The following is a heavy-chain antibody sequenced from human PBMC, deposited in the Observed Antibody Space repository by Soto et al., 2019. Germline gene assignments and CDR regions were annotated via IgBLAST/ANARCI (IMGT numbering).Heavy chain of an antibody. CDR3: VRSGCSGNNCYANFDC. D-gene: IGHD2-15*01. Sequence: GGTMRLSCAASGFGFSSYGMNWVRQTTWKGLEWVAYISGSGSTLYYADSVKGRFTISRDNAKNSLYLQMNSLRDDDTAVYYRVRSGCSGNNCYANFDCCGQGTLVTVS. J-gene: IGHJ4*02. CDR2: ISGSGSTL. V-gene: IGHV3-48*02. CDR1: GFGFSSYG.